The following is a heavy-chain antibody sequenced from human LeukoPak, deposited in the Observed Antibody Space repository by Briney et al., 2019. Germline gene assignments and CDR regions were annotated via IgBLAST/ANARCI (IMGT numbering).Heavy chain of an antibody. V-gene: IGHV1-8*03. Sequence: GASVKVSCKASGYTFTSYDINWVRQATGQGLEWMGWMNPNSGNTGYAQKFQGRVTITRNTSISTAYMELSSLRSEDTAVYYCARSGSGRGYCSSTSCPKRYFQHWGQGTLVTVSS. CDR1: GYTFTSYD. D-gene: IGHD2-2*01. J-gene: IGHJ1*01. CDR2: MNPNSGNT. CDR3: ARSGSGRGYCSSTSCPKRYFQH.